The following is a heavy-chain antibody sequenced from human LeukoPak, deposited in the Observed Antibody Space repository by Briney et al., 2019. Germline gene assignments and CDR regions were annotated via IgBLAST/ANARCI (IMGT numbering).Heavy chain of an antibody. D-gene: IGHD6-19*01. CDR2: IYYSGST. J-gene: IGHJ4*02. Sequence: PSEALSLTCTVSGGSISSYYWSWIRQPPGKGLEWIGYIYYSGSTNYNPSLKSRVTISVDTSKNQFSLKLSSVTAADTAVYYCARHQSPIAVVIDYWGQGTLVTVSS. CDR3: ARHQSPIAVVIDY. CDR1: GGSISSYY. V-gene: IGHV4-59*08.